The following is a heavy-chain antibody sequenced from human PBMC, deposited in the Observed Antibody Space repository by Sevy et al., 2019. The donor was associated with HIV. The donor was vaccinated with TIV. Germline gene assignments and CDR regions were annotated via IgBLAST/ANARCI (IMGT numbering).Heavy chain of an antibody. CDR3: AKHPDYDFWSDIGSPFDY. D-gene: IGHD3-3*01. J-gene: IGHJ4*02. Sequence: GGSLRLSCAASGFTFNICGMAWVRQAPGKGLEWVSTISGGNNNTYYAESVKGRFTISRDNSKDTLYLQMNNLRADDTATYYCAKHPDYDFWSDIGSPFDYWGQGTLVTVSS. CDR1: GFTFNICG. CDR2: ISGGNNNT. V-gene: IGHV3-23*01.